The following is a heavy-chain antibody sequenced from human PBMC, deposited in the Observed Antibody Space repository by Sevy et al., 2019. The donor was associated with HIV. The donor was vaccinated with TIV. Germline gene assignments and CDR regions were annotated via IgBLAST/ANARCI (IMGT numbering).Heavy chain of an antibody. CDR2: IYSGGST. CDR1: GFTVSSNY. Sequence: GGSLRLSCAASGFTVSSNYMSWVRQAPGKGLEWVSVIYSGGSTYYAASVKGRFTLSRDNSKNTLYLQMNSLRAEDTAVYYCATAGGGYDSSGYYFFARAFDIWGQGTMVTVSS. D-gene: IGHD3-22*01. J-gene: IGHJ3*02. CDR3: ATAGGGYDSSGYYFFARAFDI. V-gene: IGHV3-53*01.